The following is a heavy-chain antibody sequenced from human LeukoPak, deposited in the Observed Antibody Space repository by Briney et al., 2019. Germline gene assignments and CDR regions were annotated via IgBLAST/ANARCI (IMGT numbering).Heavy chain of an antibody. V-gene: IGHV1-2*02. Sequence: ASXKVSCKASGYTFTGYYMHWVRQAPGQGLEWMGWINPNSGGTNYAQEFQGRVTITRDTSISTAYMELSRLRSDDTAVYYCARVRWELLRPFDYWGQGTLVTVSS. CDR3: ARVRWELLRPFDY. J-gene: IGHJ4*02. CDR1: GYTFTGYY. CDR2: INPNSGGT. D-gene: IGHD1-26*01.